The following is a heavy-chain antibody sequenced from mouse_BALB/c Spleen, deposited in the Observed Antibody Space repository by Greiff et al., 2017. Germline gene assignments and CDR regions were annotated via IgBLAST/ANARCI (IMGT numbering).Heavy chain of an antibody. D-gene: IGHD1-1*01. CDR2: IRSGSSTI. Sequence: EVQLVESGGGLVQPGGSRTLSCAASGFTFSSFGMHWVRQAPEKGLEWVAYIRSGSSTIYYADTVKGRFTISRDNPKNTLYLEMSSLRSEDTAMYYCAREEITRGLLYWGQGTLVTVSA. CDR1: GFTFSSFG. CDR3: AREEITRGLLY. J-gene: IGHJ3*01. V-gene: IGHV5-17*02.